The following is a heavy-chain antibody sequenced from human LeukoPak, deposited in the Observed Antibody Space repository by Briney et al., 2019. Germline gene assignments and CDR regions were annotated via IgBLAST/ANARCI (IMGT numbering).Heavy chain of an antibody. Sequence: SEKVSCKASGGTVSSYAISRVRQAAGQWLEWMGGIIPIFGTANYAQKFQGRVTITADESTSTAYMELSSLRSEDTAVYYCARGPIPDITGTNYWGQGTLVTVSS. CDR1: GGTVSSYA. V-gene: IGHV1-69*13. J-gene: IGHJ4*02. D-gene: IGHD1-7*01. CDR2: IIPIFGTA. CDR3: ARGPIPDITGTNY.